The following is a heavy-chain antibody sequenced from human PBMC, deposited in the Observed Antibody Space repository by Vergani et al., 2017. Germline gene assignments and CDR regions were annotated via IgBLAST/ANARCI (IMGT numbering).Heavy chain of an antibody. CDR2: ISSRSTYT. CDR1: GFTFSSSS. D-gene: IGHD3-22*01. CDR3: ARGYKYDNSGYYYYLPDY. Sequence: EVQLVESGGGLVKPGGSLRLSCAASGFTFSSSSMNWVRQAPGKGLEWVSSISSRSTYTYYADSVKGRFTISRDNAKSSLYLQMNSLRADDTAVYYCARGYKYDNSGYYYYLPDYWGQGTLVTVSS. V-gene: IGHV3-21*01. J-gene: IGHJ4*02.